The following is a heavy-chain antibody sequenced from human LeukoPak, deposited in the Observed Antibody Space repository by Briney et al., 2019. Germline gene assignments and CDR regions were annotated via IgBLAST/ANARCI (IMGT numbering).Heavy chain of an antibody. D-gene: IGHD4-17*01. Sequence: PVGSLRLSCSVSRFTFSSYSMNWVRQAPGEGLRWGSSISGGGTDIVYADSVEGRFSVSRDNAKNSVFLQMNSLRAEDTAVYYCARGLGDYDAFDVWGHGTRVTVAS. V-gene: IGHV3-21*01. J-gene: IGHJ3*01. CDR3: ARGLGDYDAFDV. CDR2: ISGGGTDI. CDR1: RFTFSSYS.